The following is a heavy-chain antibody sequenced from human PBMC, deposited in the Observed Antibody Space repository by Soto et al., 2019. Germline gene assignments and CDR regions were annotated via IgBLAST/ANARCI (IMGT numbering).Heavy chain of an antibody. V-gene: IGHV3-23*01. CDR2: IGTSGSST. D-gene: IGHD6-19*01. CDR1: GFIFTSYA. CDR3: AKGTGWYPRHDY. Sequence: PGGSLRLSCAASGFIFTSYAMSWVRQAPGKGLEWVSTIGTSGSSTYSADSVKGRFTISRDNSKNTLYLQMNSLRAEDTAVYFCAKGTGWYPRHDYWGQGTPVTVSS. J-gene: IGHJ4*02.